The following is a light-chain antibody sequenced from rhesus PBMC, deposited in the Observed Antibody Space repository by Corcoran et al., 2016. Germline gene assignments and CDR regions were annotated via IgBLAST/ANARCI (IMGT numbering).Light chain of an antibody. J-gene: IGKJ2*01. V-gene: IGKV2S9*01. CDR1: QSLVYRDGKTY. CDR2: QVS. Sequence: DVVLTQSPLSLPVTLGQPASVSCRSSQSLVYRDGKTYLSWLQQKPGQPPRRPIYQVSNRDSGVPDRFSGGGARRDFTLTISRVEAGDVGVYYCMQGTHSPYSFGQGTKVEIK. CDR3: MQGTHSPYS.